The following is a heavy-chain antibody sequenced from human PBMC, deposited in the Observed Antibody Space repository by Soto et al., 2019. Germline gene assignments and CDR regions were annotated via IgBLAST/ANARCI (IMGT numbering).Heavy chain of an antibody. CDR1: GFSFSTYA. CDR3: AKDRRTYLGSGTCIDY. D-gene: IGHD3-10*01. CDR2: ISYDGSNK. V-gene: IGHV3-30*18. Sequence: VQLVESGGGVVQPGRSLRLSCAASGFSFSTYAMHWVRQAPGKGLEWVAVISYDGSNKYYADSMKGRFTISRDNSNNALFLQMNSLRGDDTAVYYCAKDRRTYLGSGTCIDYWGQGTLVTVSS. J-gene: IGHJ4*02.